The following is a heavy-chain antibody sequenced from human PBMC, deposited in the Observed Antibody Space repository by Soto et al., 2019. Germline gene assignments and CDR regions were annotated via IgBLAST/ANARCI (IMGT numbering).Heavy chain of an antibody. Sequence: HPGGSLRLSCAASGFTFSSYGMHWVRQAPGKGLEWVAVISYDGSNKYYADSVKGRFTISRDNSKNTLYLQMNSLRAEDTAVYYCAKGKMDILTMGFHYWGQGTLVTVSS. D-gene: IGHD3-9*01. J-gene: IGHJ4*02. CDR1: GFTFSSYG. CDR2: ISYDGSNK. V-gene: IGHV3-30*18. CDR3: AKGKMDILTMGFHY.